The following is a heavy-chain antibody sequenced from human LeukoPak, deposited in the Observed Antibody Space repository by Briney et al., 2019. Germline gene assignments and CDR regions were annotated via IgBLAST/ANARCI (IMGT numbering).Heavy chain of an antibody. CDR1: GGSISSYY. D-gene: IGHD6-13*01. CDR3: AREAVIAAAGTGGLNWFDP. J-gene: IGHJ5*02. CDR2: IYYSGST. V-gene: IGHV4-59*01. Sequence: SETLSLTCTVSGGSISSYYWSWIRQPPGKGLEWIGYIYYSGSTNYNPSLKSRVTISVDTSKNQFSLKLSSVTAADTAVYYCAREAVIAAAGTGGLNWFDPWGQGTGVTVSS.